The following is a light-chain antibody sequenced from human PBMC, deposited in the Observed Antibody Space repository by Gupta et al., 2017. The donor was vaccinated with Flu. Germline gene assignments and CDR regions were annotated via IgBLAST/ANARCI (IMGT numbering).Light chain of an antibody. Sequence: QSVLTQPPSVSGAPGQRVTLSCTGGSSNIGAGYDVHWYQQFPGTAPKLLIYGNTNRPSGVPDRFSGSKSGSSASLAITGLQAEDEAVYFCQSCDSYLSASVFGGGTRLSIL. V-gene: IGLV1-40*01. CDR2: GNT. CDR3: QSCDSYLSASV. CDR1: SSNIGAGYD. J-gene: IGLJ2*01.